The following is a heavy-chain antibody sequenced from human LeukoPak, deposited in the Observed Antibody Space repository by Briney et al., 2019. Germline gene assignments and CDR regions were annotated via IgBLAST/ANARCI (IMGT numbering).Heavy chain of an antibody. CDR2: ISYDGSNK. D-gene: IGHD3-10*02. Sequence: GGSLRLSCAASGFTFSNYGMHWVRQAPGKGLEWVALISYDGSNKYYADSVKGRFTISRDNSKNTLYLQMNSLRAEDTAVYYCAELGITMIGGVWGKGTTVTISS. J-gene: IGHJ6*04. CDR1: GFTFSNYG. V-gene: IGHV3-30*18. CDR3: AELGITMIGGV.